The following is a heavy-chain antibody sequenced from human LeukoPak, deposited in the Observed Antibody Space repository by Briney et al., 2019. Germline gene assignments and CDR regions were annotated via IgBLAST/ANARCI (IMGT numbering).Heavy chain of an antibody. CDR2: IDYDSSHI. Sequence: GGSLRLSCAASGFTFSNSAMNWVRQVPGKGLEWVSSIDYDSSHIYYAASVRGRFTISRDNARNSVYLQMNSLRVEDAAVYYCARDPLRYLRVGHYDYWGQGTLVAVSS. J-gene: IGHJ4*02. CDR1: GFTFSNSA. V-gene: IGHV3-21*01. CDR3: ARDPLRYLRVGHYDY. D-gene: IGHD3-9*01.